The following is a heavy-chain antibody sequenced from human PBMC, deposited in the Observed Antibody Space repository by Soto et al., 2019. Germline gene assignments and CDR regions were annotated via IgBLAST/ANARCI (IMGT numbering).Heavy chain of an antibody. V-gene: IGHV4-61*08. Sequence: SLTLPVPCTVSGAARSRCGYFYTWVRQPPGKGLEWLGYIYYSGGTNYNPSLKSRVTISLDKSKSQFSLRLISVTAADTAVYYCTREQSDDNYFDPWGEGTLVTVSS. D-gene: IGHD6-19*01. CDR1: GAARSRCGYF. CDR2: IYYSGGT. CDR3: TREQSDDNYFDP. J-gene: IGHJ5*02.